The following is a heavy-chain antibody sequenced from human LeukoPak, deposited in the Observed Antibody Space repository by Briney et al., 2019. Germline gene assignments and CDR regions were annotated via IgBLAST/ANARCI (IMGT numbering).Heavy chain of an antibody. Sequence: GGSLRLSCAASGSTVNNKYMTWVRQAPGKGLEWVSLIYNDGRTYYADSVKGRCTISRDNLKNVLYLQMNSLKVEDTALYYCARGLFLSGYLDAFDIWGQGTVVTVSS. CDR2: IYNDGRT. J-gene: IGHJ3*02. D-gene: IGHD3-22*01. V-gene: IGHV3-53*01. CDR1: GSTVNNKY. CDR3: ARGLFLSGYLDAFDI.